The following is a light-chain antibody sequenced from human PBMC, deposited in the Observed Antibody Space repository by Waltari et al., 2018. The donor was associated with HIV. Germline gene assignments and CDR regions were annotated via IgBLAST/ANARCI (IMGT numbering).Light chain of an antibody. Sequence: QSALTQPASVSGSPGQSITISCTGTSSDVGGYNYVSWYQQHPGKAPKLMIYEVSNLPSGVSKRFAGSKSGNTASLTSSGLQAEDEADYYCSSYTSSSTGVVGGCTKLTVL. J-gene: IGLJ3*02. V-gene: IGLV2-14*01. CDR3: SSYTSSSTGV. CDR1: SSDVGGYNY. CDR2: EVS.